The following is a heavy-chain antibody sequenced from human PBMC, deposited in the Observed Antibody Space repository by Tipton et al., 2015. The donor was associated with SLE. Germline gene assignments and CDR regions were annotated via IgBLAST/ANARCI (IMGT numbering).Heavy chain of an antibody. J-gene: IGHJ3*02. CDR3: TAEWGYNWNFFAFDI. V-gene: IGHV3-30*14. CDR2: ISYDGSNK. Sequence: QVPLVQSGGGVVQPGRSLRLSCAASGFTFSSYAMHWVRQAPGKGLEWVAVISYDGSNKYYADSVKGRFTISRDGSKNTLFLQMDSLREEDTAVYYCTAEWGYNWNFFAFDIWGQGTLVTVSS. D-gene: IGHD1-20*01. CDR1: GFTFSSYA.